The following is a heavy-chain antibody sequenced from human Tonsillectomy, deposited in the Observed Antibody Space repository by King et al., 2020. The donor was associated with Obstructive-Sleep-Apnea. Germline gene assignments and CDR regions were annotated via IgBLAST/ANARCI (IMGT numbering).Heavy chain of an antibody. D-gene: IGHD3-10*01. J-gene: IGHJ3*02. Sequence: VQLVESGGGVVQPGRSPRLSCAASGFTFTSYSMHWVRQAPGKGLAWVAVIFDDGNNKDYADSLKGRFTISRDNSANTLYLQMNNLRADETAIYYCAREYYGAGTDAFDIWGQGTRVTVSS. V-gene: IGHV3-30-3*01. CDR1: GFTFTSYS. CDR2: IFDDGNNK. CDR3: AREYYGAGTDAFDI.